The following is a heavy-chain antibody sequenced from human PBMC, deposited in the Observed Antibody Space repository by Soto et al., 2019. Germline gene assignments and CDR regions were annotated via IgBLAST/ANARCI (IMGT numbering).Heavy chain of an antibody. J-gene: IGHJ4*02. Sequence: GGSLRLSCAASGFTFSDYYMSWIRQAPGKGLEWVSYISSSGSTIYYADSVKGRFTISRDNAKNSLYLQMNSLRAEDTAVYYCARDYCSSTSCWHLFDYWGQGTLVTVSS. D-gene: IGHD2-2*01. CDR1: GFTFSDYY. V-gene: IGHV3-11*01. CDR3: ARDYCSSTSCWHLFDY. CDR2: ISSSGSTI.